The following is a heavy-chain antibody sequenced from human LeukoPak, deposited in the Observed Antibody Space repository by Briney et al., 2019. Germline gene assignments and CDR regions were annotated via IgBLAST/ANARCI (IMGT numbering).Heavy chain of an antibody. CDR2: INSDGSST. V-gene: IGHV3-74*01. Sequence: GGSLRLSCAASGFTFSSYWMHWVRQAPGKGLVWVSRINSDGSSTSYADSVMGRFTISRDNAKNTLYLQMNSLRAEDTAVYYCARCRGSSCYDYWGQGTLVTVSS. D-gene: IGHD2-15*01. J-gene: IGHJ4*02. CDR1: GFTFSSYW. CDR3: ARCRGSSCYDY.